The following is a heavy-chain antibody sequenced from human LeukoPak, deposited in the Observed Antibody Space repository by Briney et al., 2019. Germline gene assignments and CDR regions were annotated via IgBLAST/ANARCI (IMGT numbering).Heavy chain of an antibody. Sequence: GGSLRLSCAASGFTFSSYTMHWVRQAPGKGLEWVTLILYGGSNEYYADSVKGRFTISRDNSKNTLFLQMNSLRAEDTALYYCAKDTTTVTTGYYYGMDVWGQGTTVTVSS. D-gene: IGHD4-17*01. CDR1: GFTFSSYT. J-gene: IGHJ6*02. V-gene: IGHV3-30-3*01. CDR2: ILYGGSNE. CDR3: AKDTTTVTTGYYYGMDV.